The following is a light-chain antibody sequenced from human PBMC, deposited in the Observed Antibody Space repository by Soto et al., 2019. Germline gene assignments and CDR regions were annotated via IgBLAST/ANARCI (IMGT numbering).Light chain of an antibody. J-gene: IGKJ1*01. Sequence: DIQMTQSPSTLSASVGDRVTITCRASQSINIWLAWYQQKPGKAPKVLIYDASSLKSGVPSRFSGSGSGTEFTLTISSLQPDDFATYYCQQYTSYSWTFGQGTKVDIX. V-gene: IGKV1-5*01. CDR2: DAS. CDR1: QSINIW. CDR3: QQYTSYSWT.